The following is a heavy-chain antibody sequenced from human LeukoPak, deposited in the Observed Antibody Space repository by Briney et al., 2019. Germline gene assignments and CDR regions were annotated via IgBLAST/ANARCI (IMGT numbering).Heavy chain of an antibody. V-gene: IGHV3-7*04. CDR3: ARPTTVTMVDAFDI. CDR2: IKQDGTEK. CDR1: GFNFSSYW. J-gene: IGHJ3*02. D-gene: IGHD4-17*01. Sequence: PGGPLRLSCAAVGFNFSSYWMTWVRQAPGKGLEWVANIKQDGTEKYYVDSVKGRFTISRDNAKNSLYLQMNSLRAVDTAVYFCARPTTVTMVDAFDIWGLGTMVTVSS.